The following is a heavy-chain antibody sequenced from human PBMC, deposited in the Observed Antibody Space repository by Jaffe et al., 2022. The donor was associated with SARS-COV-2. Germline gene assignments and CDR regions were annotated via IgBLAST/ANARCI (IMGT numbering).Heavy chain of an antibody. V-gene: IGHV3-48*02. D-gene: IGHD3-3*01. CDR1: EFTFSSYN. CDR2: VSGSGSSM. J-gene: IGHJ6*02. CDR3: ARRSATGRAMDV. Sequence: EVQVVESGGGLVQPGGSLRLSCTSSEFTFSSYNMNWVRQAPGKGLEWISYVSGSGSSMSYADSVKGRFTIFRDNAKNSLYLQMNSLRDDDTAVYYCARRSATGRAMDVWGQGTTVTVSS.